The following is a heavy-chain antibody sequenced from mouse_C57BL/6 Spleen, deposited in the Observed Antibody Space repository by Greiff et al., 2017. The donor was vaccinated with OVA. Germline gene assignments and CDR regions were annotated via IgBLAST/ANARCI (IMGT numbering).Heavy chain of an antibody. V-gene: IGHV1-42*01. Sequence: EVQLQQSGPELVKPGASVKISCKASGYSFTGYYMNWVKQSPEKSLEWIGEINPSTGGTTYTQKFKAKATLTVDNSSSTAYMQLKSLTSEDSAGYYCARTAGLRYRYFEVWGTGTTVTVSS. CDR1: GYSFTGYY. D-gene: IGHD1-2*01. CDR2: INPSTGGT. CDR3: ARTAGLRYRYFEV. J-gene: IGHJ1*03.